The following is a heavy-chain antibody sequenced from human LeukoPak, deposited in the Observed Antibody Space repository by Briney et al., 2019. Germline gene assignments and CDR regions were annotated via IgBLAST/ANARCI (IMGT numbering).Heavy chain of an antibody. V-gene: IGHV4-34*01. CDR1: GGSFSGYY. D-gene: IGHD3-9*01. CDR2: INHIVST. J-gene: IGHJ4*02. Sequence: PSETLSLTCALYGGSFSGYYWSLVRQPPGKRLECIGEINHIVSTNYNPSLKIRVTLSVDTSKNHFSQKLSSVTTADTAVYYCARRGYDILAGYYRYFDYWGEGTLVTVSS. CDR3: ARRGYDILAGYYRYFDY.